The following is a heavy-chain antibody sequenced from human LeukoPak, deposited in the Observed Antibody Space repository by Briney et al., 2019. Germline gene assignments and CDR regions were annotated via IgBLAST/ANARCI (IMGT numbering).Heavy chain of an antibody. J-gene: IGHJ5*02. Sequence: PGGSLRLSCAASGFTFSNYRMHWVRLAPGKGLEWVSAISGRGGSTYYADSVKGRFTISRDNAKNSLYLQMNSLRAEDTAVYYCARDCSGGSCYFDPWGEGTLVTVSS. CDR3: ARDCSGGSCYFDP. V-gene: IGHV3-21*01. CDR1: GFTFSNYR. D-gene: IGHD2-15*01. CDR2: ISGRGGST.